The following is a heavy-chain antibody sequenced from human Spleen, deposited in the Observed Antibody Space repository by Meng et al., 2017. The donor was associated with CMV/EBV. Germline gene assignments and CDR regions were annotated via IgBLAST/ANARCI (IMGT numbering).Heavy chain of an antibody. D-gene: IGHD3-3*01. V-gene: IGHV3-7*01. CDR2: IKQDGSEK. CDR1: GFTFSSYW. CDR3: ARDRSGATIFGVVIRGLHGVDY. J-gene: IGHJ4*02. Sequence: GGSLRLSCAASGFTFSSYWMSWVRQAPGKGLEWVANIKQDGSEKYYVDSVKGRFTISRDNAKNSLYLQMNSLRAEDTAVYYCARDRSGATIFGVVIRGLHGVDYWGQGTLVTVSS.